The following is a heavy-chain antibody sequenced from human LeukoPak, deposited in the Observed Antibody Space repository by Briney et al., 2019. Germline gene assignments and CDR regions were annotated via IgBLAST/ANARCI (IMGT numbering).Heavy chain of an antibody. CDR2: ISNSGATT. J-gene: IGHJ4*02. CDR3: AKEELYYYGSGTYYTLAPFDY. V-gene: IGHV3-23*01. Sequence: GGSLRLSCEASGYIFSSYAMSWVRQAPGKGVEWVSVISNSGATTDYADSVKGRFTISRDNSKNTLSLQMNSLRAEDTAVYYCAKEELYYYGSGTYYTLAPFDYWGQGTLVTVSS. CDR1: GYIFSSYA. D-gene: IGHD3-10*01.